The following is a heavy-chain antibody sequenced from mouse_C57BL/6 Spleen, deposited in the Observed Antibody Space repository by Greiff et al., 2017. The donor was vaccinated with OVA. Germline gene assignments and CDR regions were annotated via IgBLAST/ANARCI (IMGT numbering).Heavy chain of an antibody. Sequence: EVQVVESGGGLVKPGGSLKLSCAASGFTFSDYGMHWVRQAPEKGLEWVAYISSGSSTIYYADTVKGRFTISRDNAKNTLFLQMTSLRSEDTAMYFCARPPIYYYGSSPAWFAYWGQGTLVTVSA. CDR2: ISSGSSTI. CDR1: GFTFSDYG. J-gene: IGHJ3*01. V-gene: IGHV5-17*01. D-gene: IGHD1-1*01. CDR3: ARPPIYYYGSSPAWFAY.